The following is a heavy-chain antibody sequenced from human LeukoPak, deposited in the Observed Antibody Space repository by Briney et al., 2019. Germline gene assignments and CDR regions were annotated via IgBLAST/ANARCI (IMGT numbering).Heavy chain of an antibody. V-gene: IGHV1-2*04. D-gene: IGHD4-17*01. J-gene: IGHJ4*02. Sequence: VSVKVSCKASGYTFTGYYMHWVRQAPGQGLEWMGWINPNSGGTDYAQKFQGWVTMTRDTSISTAYMELSRLRSDDTAVYYCARIVYGDYGRYYFDYWGQGTLVTVSS. CDR1: GYTFTGYY. CDR3: ARIVYGDYGRYYFDY. CDR2: INPNSGGT.